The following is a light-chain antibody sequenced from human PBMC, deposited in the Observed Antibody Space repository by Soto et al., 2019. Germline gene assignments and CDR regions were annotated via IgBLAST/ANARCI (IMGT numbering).Light chain of an antibody. CDR2: GAS. V-gene: IGKV3-11*01. CDR1: QSVSSS. CDR3: QQRYNWPLT. Sequence: EIVLTQSPATLSLSPGERATLSCRASQSVSSSLAWYQQKPGQAPRLLIYGASNGATGIPARFSGTGSGTDFTLTISSLEPEDFAVYYCQQRYNWPLTFGGGTKVDI. J-gene: IGKJ4*01.